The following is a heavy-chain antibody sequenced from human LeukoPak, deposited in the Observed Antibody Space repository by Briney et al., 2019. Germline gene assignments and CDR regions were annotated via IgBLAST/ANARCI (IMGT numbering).Heavy chain of an antibody. V-gene: IGHV7-4-1*02. CDR3: ARDSISGSYVHFDH. D-gene: IGHD1-26*01. J-gene: IGHJ4*02. CDR1: GYSFDRYA. Sequence: ASVKDSCKASGYSFDRYAINWLRQAPGQGLEWMGWINTNTGNPTYAQGFTGRFVFSLDTSLSTAYLQISSLKADDTAVYYCARDSISGSYVHFDHWGQGTLVTVSS. CDR2: INTNTGNP.